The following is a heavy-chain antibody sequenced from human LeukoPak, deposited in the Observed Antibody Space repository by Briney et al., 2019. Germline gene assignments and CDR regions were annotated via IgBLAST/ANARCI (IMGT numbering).Heavy chain of an antibody. J-gene: IGHJ4*02. CDR1: GYTFTSYG. CDR3: ARDGAGTTVTTLDY. V-gene: IGHV1-18*01. Sequence: ASVKVSCKASGYTFTSYGISWVRQAPGQGLEWMGRISVHSGQTNYAQKLQGRVTMTTDTSTSTAYMELRSLRSDDTAVYYCARDGAGTTVTTLDYWGQGTLVTVSS. D-gene: IGHD4-17*01. CDR2: ISVHSGQT.